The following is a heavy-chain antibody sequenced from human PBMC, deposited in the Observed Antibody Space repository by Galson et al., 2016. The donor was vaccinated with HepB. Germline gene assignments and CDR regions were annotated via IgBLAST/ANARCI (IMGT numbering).Heavy chain of an antibody. CDR3: ARFPRPTYWMYGMDV. CDR2: TYPADSDT. J-gene: IGHJ6*04. V-gene: IGHV5-51*01. CDR1: GYSFSNYW. D-gene: IGHD1-1*01. Sequence: SGAEVKKPGESLKISCKGSGYSFSNYWIGWVRQMPGKGLEWMGITYPADSDTRYSPSFQGHVTMSADKSISTAYLQWNSLKASDTAMYYCARFPRPTYWMYGMDVWGKGTMVTVSS.